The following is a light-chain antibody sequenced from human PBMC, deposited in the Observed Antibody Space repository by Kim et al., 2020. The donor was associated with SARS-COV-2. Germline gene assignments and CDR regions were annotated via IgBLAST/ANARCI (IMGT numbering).Light chain of an antibody. CDR1: SSDVGGSNY. V-gene: IGLV2-14*01. J-gene: IGLJ3*02. CDR2: EVS. Sequence: QSALTQPASVSGSRGQSITISCTGTSSDVGGSNYVSWYQQHPAKAPKLILYEVSNRPSGISDRFSGSKSGNTASLTISGLQTEDEADYYCSSYTISSLVFGGGTQLTVL. CDR3: SSYTISSLV.